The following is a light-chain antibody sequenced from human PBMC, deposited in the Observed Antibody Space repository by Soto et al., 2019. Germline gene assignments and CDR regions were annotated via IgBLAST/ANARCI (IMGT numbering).Light chain of an antibody. Sequence: EIVRTLSPATLSVSQGERATLSCRASQSLSTNSLAWYQQKPGQTPRLLIYAASTRDTDIPDRFNGSGSGTDFALTISRLEPEDFALYYCQQYDASPLTFGPGTKVDIK. V-gene: IGKV3-20*01. J-gene: IGKJ3*01. CDR2: AAS. CDR3: QQYDASPLT. CDR1: QSLSTNS.